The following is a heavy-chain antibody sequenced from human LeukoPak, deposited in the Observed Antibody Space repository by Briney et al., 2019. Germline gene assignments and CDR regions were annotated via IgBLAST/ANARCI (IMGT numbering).Heavy chain of an antibody. J-gene: IGHJ6*02. D-gene: IGHD6-13*01. Sequence: SETLSLTCAVSGGSISSTGWWSWVRQPPGKGLEWIGEIYHSGSINYNPSLKSRVTISVDKSKNQFSLKLSSVTAADTAVYYCARDLRYSSSWYYYGMDVWGQGTTVTVSS. CDR2: IYHSGSI. V-gene: IGHV4-4*02. CDR3: ARDLRYSSSWYYYGMDV. CDR1: GGSISSTGW.